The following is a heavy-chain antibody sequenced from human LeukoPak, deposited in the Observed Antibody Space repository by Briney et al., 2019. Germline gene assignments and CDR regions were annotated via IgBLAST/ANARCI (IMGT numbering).Heavy chain of an antibody. V-gene: IGHV4-59*01. Sequence: PSETLSLTCTVSGGSISDYYWSWIRQPLEKGLEWIGYIYYSGSTNYNPSLKSRVTISLDTSKHLFSLKLTSVTAADTAVYYCASEQLDPYRLFDYWGQGTLVTVSS. CDR1: GGSISDYY. CDR3: ASEQLDPYRLFDY. CDR2: IYYSGST. D-gene: IGHD6-13*01. J-gene: IGHJ4*02.